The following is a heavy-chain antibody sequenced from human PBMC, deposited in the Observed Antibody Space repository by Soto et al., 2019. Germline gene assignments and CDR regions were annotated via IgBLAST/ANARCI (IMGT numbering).Heavy chain of an antibody. D-gene: IGHD2-15*01. J-gene: IGHJ3*02. CDR1: GFTFSSYG. V-gene: IGHV3-33*01. CDR2: IWYDGSNK. CDR3: ARDWSGGSLLSAFDI. Sequence: GGSLRLSCAASGFTFSSYGMHWVRQAPGKGLEWVAVIWYDGSNKYYADSVKGRFTISRDNSKNTLYLQMNSLRAEDRAVYYCARDWSGGSLLSAFDIWGQATMVTVSS.